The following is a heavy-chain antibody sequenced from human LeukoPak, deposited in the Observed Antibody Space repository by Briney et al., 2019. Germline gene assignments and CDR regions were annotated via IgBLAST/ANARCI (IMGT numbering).Heavy chain of an antibody. CDR1: GYNFNTYG. CDR3: VRLPLGYCSSTSCLV. Sequence: ASVKVSFKASGYNFNTYGISWVRQAPGQGLEWMGWISSSTGNTKYAQKLQDRVTMTTDTSTSTAYLYLRNLRSDDTAVYYCVRLPLGYCSSTSCLVWGQGTLVTVSS. CDR2: ISSSTGNT. V-gene: IGHV1-18*01. D-gene: IGHD2-2*01. J-gene: IGHJ4*02.